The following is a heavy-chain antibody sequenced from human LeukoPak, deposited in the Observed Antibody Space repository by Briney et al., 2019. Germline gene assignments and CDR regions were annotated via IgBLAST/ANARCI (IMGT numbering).Heavy chain of an antibody. CDR2: IIPIFGTA. Sequence: SVKVSCKASGGTFSSYAISWVRQAPGQGLEWMGGIIPIFGTANYAQKFQGRVTITTDESTSTAYMELSSLRSEDTAVYYRATDDSGSYYDRSGFGYWGQGTLVTVSS. CDR1: GGTFSSYA. V-gene: IGHV1-69*05. D-gene: IGHD1-26*01. CDR3: ATDDSGSYYDRSGFGY. J-gene: IGHJ4*02.